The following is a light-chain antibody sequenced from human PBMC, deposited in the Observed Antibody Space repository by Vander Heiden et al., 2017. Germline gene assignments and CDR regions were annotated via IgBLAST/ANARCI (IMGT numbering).Light chain of an antibody. CDR2: AAS. V-gene: IGKV1-39*01. J-gene: IGKJ3*01. Sequence: DIQMTQSPSSLSASVGDRVTLTCRASQSVTTYLNWYQQKPGKAPRLLIYAASSLQSGVPLRFSGSGSGTDFTLTISSLQPEDFATYYCQQTFSTPVTFGPGTKVDIK. CDR1: QSVTTY. CDR3: QQTFSTPVT.